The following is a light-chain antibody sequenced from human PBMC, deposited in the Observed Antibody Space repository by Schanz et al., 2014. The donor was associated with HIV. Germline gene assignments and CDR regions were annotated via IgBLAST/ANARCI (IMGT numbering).Light chain of an antibody. V-gene: IGLV1-44*01. CDR1: SSNIGSNT. J-gene: IGLJ3*02. CDR2: SDN. CDR3: AAWDDSLSGPV. Sequence: QSVLTQPPSASGTPGQRVTISCSGSSSNIGSNTVNWYQHLPGSAPQLLIYSDNQRPSGVPDRFSGSKSGTSASLAISGLRSEDEADYFCAAWDDSLSGPVFGGGTKLTVL.